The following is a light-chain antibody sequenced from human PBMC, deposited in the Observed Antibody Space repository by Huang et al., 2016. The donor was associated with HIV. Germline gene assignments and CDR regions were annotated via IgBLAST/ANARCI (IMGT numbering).Light chain of an antibody. CDR3: QQRSTWPPGLT. Sequence: EIVLTQSPATLSLSPGESATLSCRATPSVRIDLAWYHQKPGQAPRRLIYDASNRATGIPARFSCSGSGTDFTLTISSLEPEDFAVYYCQQRSTWPPGLTFGGGTKVEIK. J-gene: IGKJ4*01. CDR1: PSVRID. CDR2: DAS. V-gene: IGKV3-11*01.